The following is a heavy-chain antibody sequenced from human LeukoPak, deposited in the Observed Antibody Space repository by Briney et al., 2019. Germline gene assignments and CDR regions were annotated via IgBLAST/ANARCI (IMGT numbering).Heavy chain of an antibody. D-gene: IGHD3-16*01. CDR1: GFTVSSYA. Sequence: GGSLRLAYAASGFTVSSYAMSWVRQAAGRGLEWVSGILDSGYSTYYANSVKGRFTISRDNSNNTLYLQMNSLRAEDTAVYYCAKLGGHPLHNYYVGVWGKGTTVAVSS. V-gene: IGHV3-23*01. CDR3: AKLGGHPLHNYYVGV. CDR2: ILDSGYST. J-gene: IGHJ6*03.